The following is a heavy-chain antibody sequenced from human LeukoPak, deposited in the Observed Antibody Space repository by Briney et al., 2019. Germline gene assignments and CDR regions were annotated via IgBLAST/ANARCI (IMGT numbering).Heavy chain of an antibody. CDR2: IYYTGNT. J-gene: IGHJ5*02. Sequence: SETLSLTCTVSGGSISSSSYSWAWIRQPPGKGLEWIGSIYYTGNTYYNPSLRSRVTISVDTSKNQFSLRLTSVTAADTAVYYCARVVSSYCSGGSCYGSPYYNWFDPWGQGTLVTVSS. V-gene: IGHV4-39*01. CDR3: ARVVSSYCSGGSCYGSPYYNWFDP. CDR1: GGSISSSSYS. D-gene: IGHD2-15*01.